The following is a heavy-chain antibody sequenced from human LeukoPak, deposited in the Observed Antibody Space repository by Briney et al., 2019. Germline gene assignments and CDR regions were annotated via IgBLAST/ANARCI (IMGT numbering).Heavy chain of an antibody. J-gene: IGHJ3*02. V-gene: IGHV3-30*18. CDR1: GFTFSTYG. Sequence: PGGSLRLSCAASGFTFSTYGMNWVRQAPGKGLEWVAVISYDGRQKYYADSVKGRFTISRDNSKDTVYLQMNSLRAEDTAVYYCAKGPVLLWFGELLNDAFDIWGQGTMVTVSS. CDR3: AKGPVLLWFGELLNDAFDI. D-gene: IGHD3-10*01. CDR2: ISYDGRQK.